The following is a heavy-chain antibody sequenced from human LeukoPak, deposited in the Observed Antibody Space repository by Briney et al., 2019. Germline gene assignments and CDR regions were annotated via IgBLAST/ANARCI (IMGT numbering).Heavy chain of an antibody. V-gene: IGHV3-23*01. J-gene: IGHJ4*02. CDR2: ISGSGDST. Sequence: GGSLRLSCAASGFIFSGSAMSRVRQAPGKGLEWVSAISGSGDSTYSADSVKGRFTISRDNSRSTLYLQMNSLRAEDTALYYCARGGVGIFSYSDYWGQGTLVTVSS. D-gene: IGHD2-21*01. CDR3: ARGGVGIFSYSDY. CDR1: GFIFSGSA.